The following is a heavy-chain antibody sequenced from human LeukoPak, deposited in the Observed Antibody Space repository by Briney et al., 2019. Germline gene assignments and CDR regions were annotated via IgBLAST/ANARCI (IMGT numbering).Heavy chain of an antibody. CDR2: ISSSGYTI. D-gene: IGHD3-22*01. CDR1: GFTFSDYY. V-gene: IGHV3-11*01. Sequence: GGSLRLSCAASGFTFSDYYMSWIRQAPGKGLEWVSYISSSGYTIYYADSVKGRFTISRDNSKNTLYLQMNSLRAEDTAVYYCAKYTYDSSDYFYYFDYWGQGTLVTVSS. J-gene: IGHJ4*02. CDR3: AKYTYDSSDYFYYFDY.